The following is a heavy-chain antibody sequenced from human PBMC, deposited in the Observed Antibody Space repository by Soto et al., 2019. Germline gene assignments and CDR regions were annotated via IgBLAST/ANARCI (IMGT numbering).Heavy chain of an antibody. CDR1: GYTFTSYG. Sequence: GASVKVSCKASGYTFTSYGICWVRQAPGQGLEWMGWISAYNGNTNYAQKLQGRVTMTTDTSTSTAYMELRSLRSDDTAVYYCARDISGYSGYDYSGWFDPWGQGTLVTVSS. D-gene: IGHD5-12*01. V-gene: IGHV1-18*01. J-gene: IGHJ5*02. CDR2: ISAYNGNT. CDR3: ARDISGYSGYDYSGWFDP.